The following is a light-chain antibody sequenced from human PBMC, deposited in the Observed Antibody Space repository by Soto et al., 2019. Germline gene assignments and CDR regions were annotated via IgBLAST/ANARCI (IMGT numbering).Light chain of an antibody. Sequence: QSVRTQPPSVSGAPGQRVTISCTGSSSNIGAGYDVHWYQQLPGTAPKLLIYGNSNRPSGVPDRFSGSKSGTSASLAITGLQAEDEAEYYCQSYDSSLSGWVFGGGTKLTVL. CDR1: SSNIGAGYD. V-gene: IGLV1-40*01. CDR3: QSYDSSLSGWV. CDR2: GNS. J-gene: IGLJ3*02.